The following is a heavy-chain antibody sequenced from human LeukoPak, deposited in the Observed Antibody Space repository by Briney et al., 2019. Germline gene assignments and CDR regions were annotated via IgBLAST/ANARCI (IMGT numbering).Heavy chain of an antibody. CDR2: IYYSGST. CDR3: ARMAYSSCWTQEFDY. Sequence: SETLSLTRTVSGGSLSSYYWSWIRQPPGKGLEWIGHIYYSGSTNYNPSLMSRVTISVDTSKNQLSLKLSSVTAADTAVYYCARMAYSSCWTQEFDYWGQGTLVTVSS. V-gene: IGHV4-59*08. D-gene: IGHD6-19*01. CDR1: GGSLSSYY. J-gene: IGHJ4*02.